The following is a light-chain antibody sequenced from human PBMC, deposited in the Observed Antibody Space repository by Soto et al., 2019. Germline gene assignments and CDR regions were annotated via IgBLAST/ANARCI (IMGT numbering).Light chain of an antibody. CDR2: TND. Sequence: QSVLTQPPSASGTPGQRVTFSCSGSSSNIGSQSVYWYQQLPGTAPKLLIHTNDQRPSGVPDRFSGSKSGTSASLAISGLRSEDEADYHCAAWDDSLRGVVFGGGTKLTVL. CDR1: SSNIGSQS. J-gene: IGLJ2*01. V-gene: IGLV1-47*02. CDR3: AAWDDSLRGVV.